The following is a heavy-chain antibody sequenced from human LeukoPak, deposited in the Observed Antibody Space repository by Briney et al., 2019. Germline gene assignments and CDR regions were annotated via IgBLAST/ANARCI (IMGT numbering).Heavy chain of an antibody. CDR3: ARGQNYYDSSGHRHFDI. V-gene: IGHV1-69*13. Sequence: AASVKVSCKASGGTFSSYAISWVRQAPGQGLEWMGGIIPIFGTANYAQKFQGRVTITADESTSTAYMELSSLRSEDTAVYYCARGQNYYDSSGHRHFDIWGQGTMVTVSS. CDR1: GGTFSSYA. J-gene: IGHJ3*02. CDR2: IIPIFGTA. D-gene: IGHD3-22*01.